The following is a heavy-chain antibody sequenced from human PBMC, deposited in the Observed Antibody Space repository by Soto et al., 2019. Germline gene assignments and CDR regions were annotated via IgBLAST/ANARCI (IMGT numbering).Heavy chain of an antibody. J-gene: IGHJ5*02. CDR2: IYYSGST. CDR3: ARVPGP. Sequence: SXTLSLTCTVSGGSTSSYYWSWIRQPPGKGLEWIGYIYYSGSTNYNPSLKSRVTISVDRSKNQFSLKLSSVTAADTAVYYCARVPGPWGQGTLVTVSS. D-gene: IGHD3-10*01. V-gene: IGHV4-59*12. CDR1: GGSTSSYY.